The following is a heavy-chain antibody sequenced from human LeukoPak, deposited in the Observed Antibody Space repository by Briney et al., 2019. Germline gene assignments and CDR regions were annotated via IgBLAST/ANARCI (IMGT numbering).Heavy chain of an antibody. CDR2: INHSGST. V-gene: IGHV4-61*08. CDR1: GGSVGSAGYY. Sequence: SETLSLTCTVSGGSVGSAGYYWSWIRQPPGKGLEWIGEINHSGSTNYNPSLKSRVTISVDTSKNQFSLKLSSVTAADTAVYYCARDRRTIFGVVIRTGIDYWGQGTLVTVSS. J-gene: IGHJ4*02. CDR3: ARDRRTIFGVVIRTGIDY. D-gene: IGHD3-3*01.